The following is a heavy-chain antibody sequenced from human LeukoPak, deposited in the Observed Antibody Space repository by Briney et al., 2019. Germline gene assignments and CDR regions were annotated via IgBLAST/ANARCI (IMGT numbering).Heavy chain of an antibody. CDR2: IRSKAYGGTT. CDR3: AREIRRYNWFDP. V-gene: IGHV3-49*04. CDR1: GFTFGDYA. Sequence: GGSLRLFCTASGFTFGDYAVSWVRQAPGKGLEWLGFIRSKAYGGTTEYAASVKGRFTISRDDSKTIAYLQMNSLKTEDTAVYYCAREIRRYNWFDPWGQGTLVTVSS. J-gene: IGHJ5*02. D-gene: IGHD3-16*01.